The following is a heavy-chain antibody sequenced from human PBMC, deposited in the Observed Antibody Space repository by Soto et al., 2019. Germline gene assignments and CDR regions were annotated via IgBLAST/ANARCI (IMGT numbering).Heavy chain of an antibody. CDR1: GGTFTTYA. V-gene: IGHV1-69*13. J-gene: IGHJ6*04. CDR2: VIPMFGIT. CDR3: VPPRPSTITGRPAIGV. Sequence: ASLKVSGKTSGGTFTTYAITWVRKAPGQGLALVGGVIPMFGITNYAEKLQGRVTITADASTHTAYMDLTSLTSEDTAVSYYVPPRPSTITGRPAIGVWAKETRVTISS. D-gene: IGHD2-2*02.